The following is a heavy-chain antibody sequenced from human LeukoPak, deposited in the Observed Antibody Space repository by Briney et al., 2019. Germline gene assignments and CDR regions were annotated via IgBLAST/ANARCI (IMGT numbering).Heavy chain of an antibody. J-gene: IGHJ4*02. CDR1: GYSISSGYY. CDR2: IYHSGST. CDR3: ASRYNWNYIGYYFDY. Sequence: SETLSLTCAVSGYSISSGYYWGWIRQPPGKGLEWIGSIYHSGSTYYNPSLKSRVTISVDTSKNQFSLKLSSVTAADTAVYYCASRYNWNYIGYYFDYWGQRTLVAVSS. V-gene: IGHV4-38-2*01. D-gene: IGHD1-7*01.